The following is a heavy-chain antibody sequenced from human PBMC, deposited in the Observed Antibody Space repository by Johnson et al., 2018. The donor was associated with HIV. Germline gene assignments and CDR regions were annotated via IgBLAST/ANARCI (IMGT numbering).Heavy chain of an antibody. CDR2: ISGSGGST. D-gene: IGHD4-23*01. J-gene: IGHJ3*02. Sequence: VQLVESGGGVVQPGRSLRLSCAASGFTFSSYAMSWVRQAPGKGLEWVSAISGSGGSTYYADSVKGRFTISRDNSKNTLYLQMNSLRGEDTAVYYCAKDRRSFYGGKAADVFDIWGQGTMVTVSS. CDR3: AKDRRSFYGGKAADVFDI. CDR1: GFTFSSYA. V-gene: IGHV3-23*04.